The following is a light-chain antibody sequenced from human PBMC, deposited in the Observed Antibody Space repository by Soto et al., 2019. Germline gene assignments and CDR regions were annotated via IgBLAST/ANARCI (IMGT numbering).Light chain of an antibody. CDR3: QSYVSSLSVYVV. J-gene: IGLJ2*01. Sequence: QSVLTQPPSVSGAPGQRVNISCTGSSSNNGAGYDVHWYQQLPGTAPKLLIYGXSNRPSGVPDRFSGSKSGTSASLAITGXXXXXXXXXYCQSYVSSLSVYVVFGGGTKLTVL. CDR2: GXS. V-gene: IGLV1-40*01. CDR1: SSNNGAGYD.